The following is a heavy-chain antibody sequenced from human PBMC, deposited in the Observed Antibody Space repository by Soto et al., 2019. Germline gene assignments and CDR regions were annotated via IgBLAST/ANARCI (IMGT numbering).Heavy chain of an antibody. V-gene: IGHV3-74*01. CDR2: INSDGSST. CDR3: ARFGTYYESSCYLY. D-gene: IGHD3-22*01. Sequence: GWSLRLACAPSGFTFISNWMHWVRQAPGKGLVWVSRINSDGSSTSYADSVKGRFIISRDNAKNTLYLQMNSLRAEDTAVYYCARFGTYYESSCYLYWGLGTLVTVSS. CDR1: GFTFISNW. J-gene: IGHJ4*02.